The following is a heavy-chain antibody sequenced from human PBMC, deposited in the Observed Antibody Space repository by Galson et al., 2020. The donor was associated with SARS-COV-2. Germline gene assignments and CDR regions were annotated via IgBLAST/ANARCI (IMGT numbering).Heavy chain of an antibody. D-gene: IGHD6-19*01. V-gene: IGHV3-30-3*01. CDR1: GFTFSSYA. CDR2: ISYDGSNK. J-gene: IGHJ3*02. CDR3: ARVLAYSSGWTPWGALDI. Sequence: GGSLRLSCAASGFTFSSYAMHWVRQAPGKGLEWVAVISYDGSNKYYADSVKGRFTISRDNSKNTLYLQMNSLRAEDTAVYYCARVLAYSSGWTPWGALDIWGQGTMVTVSS.